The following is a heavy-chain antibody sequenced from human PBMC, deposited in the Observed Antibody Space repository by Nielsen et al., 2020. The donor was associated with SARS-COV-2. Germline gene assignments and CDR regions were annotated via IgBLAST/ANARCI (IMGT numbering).Heavy chain of an antibody. CDR3: ARPPY. V-gene: IGHV3-23*01. J-gene: IGHJ4*02. CDR2: ISGSGEKT. CDR1: GFTFKNYA. Sequence: GESLKISCAASGFTFKNYAMSWVRQAPGKGLEWVSAISGSGEKTYYTDAVKGRFTISRDNAKNTLYLQMNSLRAEDTAVYYCARPPYWGQGTLVTVSS.